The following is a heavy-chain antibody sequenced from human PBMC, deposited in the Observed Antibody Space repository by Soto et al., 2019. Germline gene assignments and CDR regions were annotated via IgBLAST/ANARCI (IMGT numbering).Heavy chain of an antibody. CDR3: VRDAYNRDAFDI. CDR1: GFNFITFS. D-gene: IGHD1-20*01. Sequence: DVQLVESGGGLVKPGGSLRLSCAASGFNFITFSMNWVRQAPGKGLEWVSSISASSSCIYYAESVKGRFTVSRDNAKNSLYLQMNSLTAEDTALYYCVRDAYNRDAFDIWGQRTTVTVSS. CDR2: ISASSSCI. V-gene: IGHV3-21*01. J-gene: IGHJ3*02.